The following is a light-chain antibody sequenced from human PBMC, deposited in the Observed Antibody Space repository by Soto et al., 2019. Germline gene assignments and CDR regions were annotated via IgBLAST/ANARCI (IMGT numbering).Light chain of an antibody. CDR1: SSNIGSNY. CDR3: AAWDDSLSGVV. Sequence: QSVLTQPPSAPGTPGQRVTISCSGSSSNIGSNYVYWYQQLPGTAPKLLIYRNNQRPSGVPDRFSGSKSGTSASLAISGLRSEDEADYYCAAWDDSLSGVVFGGGTQQTVL. CDR2: RNN. V-gene: IGLV1-47*01. J-gene: IGLJ2*01.